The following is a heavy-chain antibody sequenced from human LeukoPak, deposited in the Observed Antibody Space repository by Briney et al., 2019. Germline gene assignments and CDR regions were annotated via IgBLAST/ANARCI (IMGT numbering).Heavy chain of an antibody. CDR3: ARGLAAARLGNIYYYYGMDV. J-gene: IGHJ6*02. CDR1: GGSFSGYY. D-gene: IGHD6-13*01. CDR2: INHSGST. V-gene: IGHV4-34*01. Sequence: PSETLSLTCAVYGGSFSGYYWSWIRQPPGKGLEWIGEINHSGSTNYNPSLKSRVTISVDTSKNQFSLKLSSVTAADTAVYYCARGLAAARLGNIYYYYGMDVWGQGTTVTVSS.